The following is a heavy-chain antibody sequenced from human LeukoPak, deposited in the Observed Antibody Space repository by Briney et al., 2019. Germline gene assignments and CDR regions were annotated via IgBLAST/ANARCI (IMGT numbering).Heavy chain of an antibody. CDR3: ARTHGIVGATFFDY. J-gene: IGHJ4*02. V-gene: IGHV4-30-4*08. D-gene: IGHD1-26*01. CDR1: GGSISRGDYY. CDR2: IYYSGST. Sequence: SETLSLTCTVSGGSISRGDYYWSWIRQPPGKGLEWIGYIYYSGSTYYNPSLKSRVSISLDTSNNQFSLQLISVTAADTAVYYCARTHGIVGATFFDYWGQGTLVTVSS.